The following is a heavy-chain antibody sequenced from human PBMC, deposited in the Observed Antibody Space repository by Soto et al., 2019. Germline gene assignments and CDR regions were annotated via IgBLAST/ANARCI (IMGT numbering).Heavy chain of an antibody. CDR2: VRSKAKTNAT. Sequence: GGSLRLSCAASGFTFSDSALHWVRQASGKGLEWVGRVRSKAKTNATAYATSVKGRFTVSRDDSKNTAYLQMNSLKTEDTAVYYCTSSSLGAAFDIWGQGTMVIVS. J-gene: IGHJ3*02. CDR3: TSSSLGAAFDI. V-gene: IGHV3-73*01. CDR1: GFTFSDSA.